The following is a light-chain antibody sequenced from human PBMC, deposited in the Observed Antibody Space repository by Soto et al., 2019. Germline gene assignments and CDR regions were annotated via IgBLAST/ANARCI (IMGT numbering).Light chain of an antibody. CDR1: SSNIGAGYD. CDR3: QSYDSSLSVI. Sequence: QSVLTQPPSVSGAPGQRVTISCTGTSSNIGAGYDVHWYQHLPGTAPKLLIFGNNNRPSGVPDRISGSKSGTSGSLAITGLQAEDEAVYYCQSYDSSLSVIFGGGTKLTVL. CDR2: GNN. J-gene: IGLJ2*01. V-gene: IGLV1-40*01.